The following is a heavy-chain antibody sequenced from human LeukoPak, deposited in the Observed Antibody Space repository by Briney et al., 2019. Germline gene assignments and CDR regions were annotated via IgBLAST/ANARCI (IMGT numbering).Heavy chain of an antibody. Sequence: SETLSLTCAVSGYSTSSGYYWGWIRQPPGKGLEWIGSIYHSGSTYYNPSLKSRVTISVDTSKNQFSLKLSSVTAADTAVYYCARHSYGLDRFDPWGQGTLVTVSS. CDR1: GYSTSSGYY. J-gene: IGHJ5*02. CDR2: IYHSGST. V-gene: IGHV4-38-2*01. CDR3: ARHSYGLDRFDP. D-gene: IGHD5-18*01.